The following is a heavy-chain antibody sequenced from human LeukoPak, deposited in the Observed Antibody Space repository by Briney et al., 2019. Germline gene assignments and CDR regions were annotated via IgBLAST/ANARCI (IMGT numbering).Heavy chain of an antibody. V-gene: IGHV3-21*01. CDR2: ISTSSSYI. CDR1: GFTFSSYS. CDR3: ARDRNSGYSGYAFDC. J-gene: IGHJ4*02. Sequence: GGSLRLSCAASGFTFSSYSMNWVRQAPGKGLEWVSSISTSSSYIYYADSVKGRFTTSRDNAKNSLYLQMNSLRAEDTAVYYCARDRNSGYSGYAFDCWGQGTLVTVSS. D-gene: IGHD5-12*01.